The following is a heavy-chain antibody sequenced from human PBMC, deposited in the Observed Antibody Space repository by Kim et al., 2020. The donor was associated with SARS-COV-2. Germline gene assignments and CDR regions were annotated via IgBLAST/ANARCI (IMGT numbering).Heavy chain of an antibody. V-gene: IGHV4-39*01. J-gene: IGHJ4*02. Sequence: SETLSLTCTVSGGSISSGRYWWAWIRQPPGKGLEWIGHIYYSGSTYYNPSLKSRVTISVDTSKNQFSLNLSSVTAADTAVYSCARHVSYSSNFDYWGQGTLVTVSS. D-gene: IGHD2-15*01. CDR2: IYYSGST. CDR1: GGSISSGRYW. CDR3: ARHVSYSSNFDY.